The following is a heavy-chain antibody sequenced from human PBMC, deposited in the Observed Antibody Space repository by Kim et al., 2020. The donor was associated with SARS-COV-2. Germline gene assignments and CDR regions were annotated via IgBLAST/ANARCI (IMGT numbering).Heavy chain of an antibody. CDR2: IWYDGSNK. D-gene: IGHD4-17*01. CDR3: ARAYHGDYGDYYAFDI. J-gene: IGHJ3*02. Sequence: GGSLRLSCAASGFTFSSYGMHWVRQAPGKGLEWVAVIWYDGSNKYYADSVKGRFTISRDNSKNTLYLQMNSLRAEDTAVYYCARAYHGDYGDYYAFDIWGQGTMVTVSS. V-gene: IGHV3-33*01. CDR1: GFTFSSYG.